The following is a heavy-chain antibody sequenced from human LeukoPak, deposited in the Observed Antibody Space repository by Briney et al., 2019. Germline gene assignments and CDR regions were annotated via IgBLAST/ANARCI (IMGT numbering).Heavy chain of an antibody. D-gene: IGHD6-13*01. CDR1: GFTFSSYA. Sequence: GGSLRLSCAASGFTFSSYAMSWVRQAPGKGLEWGSDISGSGGSTYYADSVKGRFTISRDNSKNTLYLQMNSLSAEDTAVYYCAKGGEYSSSWYWYFDYWGQGTLVTVSS. J-gene: IGHJ4*02. V-gene: IGHV3-23*01. CDR3: AKGGEYSSSWYWYFDY. CDR2: ISGSGGST.